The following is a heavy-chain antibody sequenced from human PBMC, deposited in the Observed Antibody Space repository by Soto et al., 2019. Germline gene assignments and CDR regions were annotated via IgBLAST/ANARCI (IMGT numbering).Heavy chain of an antibody. Sequence: QVQLVQSGAEVKKPGSSVNLSCKASEGPFSSYAISWVRQAPGQGLEWMGGFIPSFGSPNYAQKFQRRVTITEDESMSTAYMELTSRRSDATAVYYRATAGVLFPVYHYYGMDVWGQGTSVIFSS. D-gene: IGHD3-10*01. J-gene: IGHJ6*02. CDR1: EGPFSSYA. V-gene: IGHV1-69*01. CDR3: ATAGVLFPVYHYYGMDV. CDR2: FIPSFGSP.